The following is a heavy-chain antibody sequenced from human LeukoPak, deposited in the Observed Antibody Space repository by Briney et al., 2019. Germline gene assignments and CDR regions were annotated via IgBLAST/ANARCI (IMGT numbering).Heavy chain of an antibody. J-gene: IGHJ4*02. V-gene: IGHV3-21*01. D-gene: IGHD3-10*01. CDR1: GFTFSSYS. CDR3: ARDLNYGSGSKADY. CDR2: ISSSSSYI. Sequence: PGGSLRLSCAASGFTFSSYSMNWVRQAPGKGLEWVSSISSSSSYIYYADSVKSRFTISRDNAKNSLYLQMNSLRAEDTAVYYCARDLNYGSGSKADYWGQGTLVTVSS.